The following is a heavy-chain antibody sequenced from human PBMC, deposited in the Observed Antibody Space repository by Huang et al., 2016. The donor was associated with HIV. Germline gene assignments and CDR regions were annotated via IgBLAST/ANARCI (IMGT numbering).Heavy chain of an antibody. CDR2: ITGRSRYL. D-gene: IGHD2-8*01. Sequence: EVQLVQSGGGLVKPGGSLKLSCAASGFNFDTYSRNLVRQAAGKGLEWCSSITGRSRYLHYGNTVEGRCTISRDNARNFLYLEMNSLRVEDTAIYYCARGIRFRSDLYYLDSWGQGTLVTVSS. J-gene: IGHJ4*02. V-gene: IGHV3-21*02. CDR3: ARGIRFRSDLYYLDS. CDR1: GFNFDTYS.